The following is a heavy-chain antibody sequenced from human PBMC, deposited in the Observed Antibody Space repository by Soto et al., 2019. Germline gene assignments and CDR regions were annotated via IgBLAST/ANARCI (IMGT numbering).Heavy chain of an antibody. J-gene: IGHJ5*02. D-gene: IGHD2-15*01. Sequence: QVQLQESGPGLVKPSQTLSLTCTVSGCSISSGAYYWRWIRQPPGKGLECIGYIYYSGSTYYNPSLKSGVTISVDTPKKQCSLKRSSVTAADTAVYYCARWGGSYCSGGSCYLDPWGQGTLVTVSS. CDR2: IYYSGST. CDR3: ARWGGSYCSGGSCYLDP. V-gene: IGHV4-30-4*01. CDR1: GCSISSGAYY.